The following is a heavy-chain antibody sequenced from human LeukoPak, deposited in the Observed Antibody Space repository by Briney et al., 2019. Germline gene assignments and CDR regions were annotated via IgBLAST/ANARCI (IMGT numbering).Heavy chain of an antibody. Sequence: GASVKVSCKASGGTFSSYAISWVRQAPGQGLEWMGRIIPILGIANYAQKFQGRVTITADKSTSTAYMELSSLRSDDTAVYYCARSYYCSGGSCYLNKYDYWGQGTLVTASS. V-gene: IGHV1-69*04. D-gene: IGHD2-15*01. CDR2: IIPILGIA. CDR1: GGTFSSYA. J-gene: IGHJ4*02. CDR3: ARSYYCSGGSCYLNKYDY.